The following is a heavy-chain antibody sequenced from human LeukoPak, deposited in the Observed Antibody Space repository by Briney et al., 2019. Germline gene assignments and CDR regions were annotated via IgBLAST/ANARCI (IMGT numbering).Heavy chain of an antibody. V-gene: IGHV3-23*01. D-gene: IGHD4/OR15-4a*01. CDR3: AKDRLPDGAWSHDY. CDR1: GYTFATFS. Sequence: GGSLRLSCKTSGYTFATFSLTWVRQAPGKGLEWVSEIYGDGRTAFYAGSVRGRFTISKDNSGSTLYLHMTSLRVEDTALYYCAKDRLPDGAWSHDYWGQGTLVIVSS. CDR2: IYGDGRTA. J-gene: IGHJ4*02.